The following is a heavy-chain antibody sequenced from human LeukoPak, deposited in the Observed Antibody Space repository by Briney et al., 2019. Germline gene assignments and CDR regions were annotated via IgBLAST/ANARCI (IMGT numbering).Heavy chain of an antibody. V-gene: IGHV3-30*02. CDR1: GFTSSSNG. CDR2: IQNDGNNK. D-gene: IGHD6-6*01. J-gene: IGHJ4*02. Sequence: GGSLTLSCAASGFTSSSNGMQWVRQAPGKGLECVAFIQNDGNNKKYADSVKGRFTISRDNSKNTLYLQMNSLRAEDTAVYYCARDWGTSSLYLVNWGQGTLVTVSS. CDR3: ARDWGTSSLYLVN.